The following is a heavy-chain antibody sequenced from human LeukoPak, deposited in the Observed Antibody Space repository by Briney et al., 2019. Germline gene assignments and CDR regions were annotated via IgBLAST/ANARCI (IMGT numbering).Heavy chain of an antibody. Sequence: GGSLRLSCAASGFTFSSYAVHWVRQAPGKGLEWVAVISYDGSNKYYADSVKGRFTISRDNSKNTLYLQMNSLRAEDTAVYYCASEGQLVRQYIYWGQGTLVTVSS. CDR1: GFTFSSYA. CDR3: ASEGQLVRQYIY. V-gene: IGHV3-30-3*01. D-gene: IGHD6-6*01. J-gene: IGHJ4*02. CDR2: ISYDGSNK.